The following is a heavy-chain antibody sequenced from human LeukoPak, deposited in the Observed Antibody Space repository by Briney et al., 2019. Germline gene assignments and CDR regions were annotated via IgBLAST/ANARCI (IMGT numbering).Heavy chain of an antibody. CDR3: ARSEMATFDY. Sequence: GGSLRLSCAASGFTVSSNYMSWVRQAPGKGLEWVSVIYSGGSTYYADSVKGRSAISRDNSKNTLYLQMNSLRAEDTAVYYCARSEMATFDYWGQGTLVTVSS. J-gene: IGHJ4*02. CDR1: GFTVSSNY. D-gene: IGHD5-24*01. CDR2: IYSGGST. V-gene: IGHV3-66*01.